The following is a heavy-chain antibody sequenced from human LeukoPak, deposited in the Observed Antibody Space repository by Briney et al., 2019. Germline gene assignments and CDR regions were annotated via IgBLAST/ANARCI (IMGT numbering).Heavy chain of an antibody. J-gene: IGHJ4*02. Sequence: GGPLRLSCAPCGFPFSRYEMIWLRQAPAKGPEGVSYISSSGSTIYYADSVKGRFTISRDNAKNSLYLQMNSLRAEDTAVYYCRAGGYSYGLPDYWGEGTLVTVSS. V-gene: IGHV3-48*03. CDR2: ISSSGSTI. CDR3: RAGGYSYGLPDY. CDR1: GFPFSRYE. D-gene: IGHD5-18*01.